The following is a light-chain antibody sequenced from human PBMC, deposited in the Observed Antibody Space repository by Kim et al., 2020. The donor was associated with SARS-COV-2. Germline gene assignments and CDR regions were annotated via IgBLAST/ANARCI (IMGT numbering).Light chain of an antibody. CDR2: GAS. CDR1: QSVSRNY. V-gene: IGKV3-20*01. J-gene: IGKJ2*01. Sequence: LSPGERATLACRASQSVSRNYIAWYQQKPGQAPRAVIYGASNRAAGIPDRFIGSGSGTDFTLTISRLEPEDFAVYYCQQYASAPDTFGQGTKLEI. CDR3: QQYASAPDT.